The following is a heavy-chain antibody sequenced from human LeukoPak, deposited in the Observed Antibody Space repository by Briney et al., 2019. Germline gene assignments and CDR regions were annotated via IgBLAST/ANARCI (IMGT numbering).Heavy chain of an antibody. J-gene: IGHJ5*02. CDR3: ARSGIAASWFDP. CDR1: GFTFSSYA. CDR2: ISGSGGST. D-gene: IGHD6-13*01. V-gene: IGHV3-23*01. Sequence: GGSLGLSCAASGFTFSSYAMSWVRQAPGKGLEWVSAISGSGGSTYYADSVKGRFTISRDNSKNTLYLQMNSLRAEDTAVYYCARSGIAASWFDPWGQGTLVTVSS.